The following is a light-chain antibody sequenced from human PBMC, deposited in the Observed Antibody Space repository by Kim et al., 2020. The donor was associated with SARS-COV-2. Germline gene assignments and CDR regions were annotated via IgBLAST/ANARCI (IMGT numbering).Light chain of an antibody. V-gene: IGLV3-25*03. CDR1: ALAKQY. CDR2: KDT. Sequence: SQGQTARITCSADALAKQYAYWYQQKPGQAPVLMIYKDTERPSGIPERFSGSSSGTTVTLTITGVQAEDEADYYCQSADSSGNVVFGGGTQLTVL. J-gene: IGLJ2*01. CDR3: QSADSSGNVV.